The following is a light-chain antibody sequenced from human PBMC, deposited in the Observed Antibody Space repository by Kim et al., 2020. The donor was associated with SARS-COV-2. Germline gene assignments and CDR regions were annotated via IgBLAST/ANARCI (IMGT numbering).Light chain of an antibody. J-gene: IGKJ2*01. CDR2: GAS. V-gene: IGKV3-15*01. Sequence: EIVMTQSPVTMSVSAGERATLSCRASQSVSSNLAWYQQRPGQAPRLLIYGASTRATGIPARFSGSGSGTEFTLTIGSLQSEDFAVYYCQQYNDWPPKYTFGQGTKLEI. CDR3: QQYNDWPPKYT. CDR1: QSVSSN.